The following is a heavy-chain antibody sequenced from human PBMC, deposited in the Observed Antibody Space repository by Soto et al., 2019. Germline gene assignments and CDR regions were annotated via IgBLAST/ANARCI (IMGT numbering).Heavy chain of an antibody. CDR3: ARHSNRNYGLYYFDF. CDR2: IYYSGST. CDR1: GGSVSSYY. D-gene: IGHD4-4*01. Sequence: SETLPHTCTVSGGSVSSYYWGWIRQPTGKGLEWIGYIYYSGSTRYNPSLKSRVTMSVDTSNNQFSLKVSSVTAADTAVYYCARHSNRNYGLYYFDFWGLGALVTVSS. J-gene: IGHJ4*02. V-gene: IGHV4-59*08.